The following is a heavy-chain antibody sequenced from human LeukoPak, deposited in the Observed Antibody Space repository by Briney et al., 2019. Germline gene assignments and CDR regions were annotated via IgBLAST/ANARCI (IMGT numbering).Heavy chain of an antibody. V-gene: IGHV3-21*01. CDR2: ISSSSSYI. CDR1: GFTFSSYS. D-gene: IGHD7-27*01. CDR3: ARDSSFLGMGY. J-gene: IGHJ4*02. Sequence: GGSLRLSCAASGFTFSSYSMNWVRQAPGKGLEWVSSISSSSSYIYYADSVKGRFTISRDNAKNSLYLQMNSLRVEDTAVYYCARDSSFLGMGYWGQGTLVTVSS.